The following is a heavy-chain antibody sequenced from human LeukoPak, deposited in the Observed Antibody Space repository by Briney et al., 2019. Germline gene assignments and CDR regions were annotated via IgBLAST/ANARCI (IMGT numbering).Heavy chain of an antibody. CDR3: AKDASSNWHWGAFDI. CDR1: GFMFSSYW. J-gene: IGHJ3*02. V-gene: IGHV3-7*01. CDR2: IKEDGSEK. D-gene: IGHD6-13*01. Sequence: GGSLRLSCAASGFMFSSYWMSWVRQAPGKGLEWVADIKEDGSEKSYVDSVKGRFTISRDNAKNSLYLQMNTLRAEDTAVYYCAKDASSNWHWGAFDIWGQGTMVTVSS.